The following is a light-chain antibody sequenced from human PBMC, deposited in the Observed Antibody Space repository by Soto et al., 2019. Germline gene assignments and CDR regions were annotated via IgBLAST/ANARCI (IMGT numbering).Light chain of an antibody. CDR3: CSYAGSSSYVV. V-gene: IGLV2-23*01. CDR2: EGT. CDR1: SSDVGSYNL. J-gene: IGLJ2*01. Sequence: QSALTQPASVSGSPGQSITLSCTGTSSDVGSYNLVSWYQLHPGKAPKLMIYEGTKRPSGVSNRFSGSKSGSTASLTISGLQAEDEADYYCCSYAGSSSYVVFGGGTNVTVL.